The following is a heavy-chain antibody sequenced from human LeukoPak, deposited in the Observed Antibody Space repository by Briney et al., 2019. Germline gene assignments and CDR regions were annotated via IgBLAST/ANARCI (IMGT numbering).Heavy chain of an antibody. J-gene: IGHJ4*02. CDR3: AKDLRVH. Sequence: GGSLRLSCEASGFTLTSFIIHWVRQTPGKGLEWVAVISYDGTNKYYTDSVKGRFTISRDNSKNMLYLQMNSLRAEDTALYYCAKDLRVHWGQGTLVTVSS. CDR1: GFTLTSFI. D-gene: IGHD3-10*01. V-gene: IGHV3-30*18. CDR2: ISYDGTNK.